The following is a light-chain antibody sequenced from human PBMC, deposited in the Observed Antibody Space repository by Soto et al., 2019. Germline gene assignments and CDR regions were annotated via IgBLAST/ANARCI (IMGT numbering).Light chain of an antibody. Sequence: DIQMAQSPSSLSASVGDTVTITCQASQDIDNYLNWYQHKPGQAPKLLIYDASYLETGVTSRFSGRASGTHFTFTISILRPEDTATFYCQHYDRLPPYPFGQGTKLE. CDR3: QHYDRLPPYP. V-gene: IGKV1-33*01. CDR2: DAS. J-gene: IGKJ2*01. CDR1: QDIDNY.